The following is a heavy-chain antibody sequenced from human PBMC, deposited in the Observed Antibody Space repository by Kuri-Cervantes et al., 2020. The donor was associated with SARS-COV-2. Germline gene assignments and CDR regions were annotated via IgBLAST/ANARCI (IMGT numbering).Heavy chain of an antibody. CDR3: ARGYSYGYEKASDY. D-gene: IGHD5-18*01. Sequence: ESLKISCAASGFTFSSYGMTWVRQPPGKGLEWIGEINHSGSTNYNPSLKSRVTISVDTSKNQFSLKLSSVTAADTAVYYCARGYSYGYEKASDYWGQGTLVTVSS. CDR1: GFTFSSYG. J-gene: IGHJ4*02. CDR2: INHSGST. V-gene: IGHV4-34*01.